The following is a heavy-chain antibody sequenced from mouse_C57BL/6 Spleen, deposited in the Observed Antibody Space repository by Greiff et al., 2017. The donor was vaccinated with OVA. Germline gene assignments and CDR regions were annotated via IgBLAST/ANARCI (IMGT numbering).Heavy chain of an antibody. V-gene: IGHV3-6*01. CDR2: ISYDGSN. J-gene: IGHJ4*01. CDR1: GYSITSGYY. D-gene: IGHD1-1*01. Sequence: EVKLMESGPGLVKPSQSLSLTCSVTGYSITSGYYWNWIRQFPGNKLEWMGYISYDGSNNYNPSLKNRISITRDTSKNQFFLKLNSVTTEDTATYYCARSLITTVVAPHWGQGTSVTVSS. CDR3: ARSLITTVVAPH.